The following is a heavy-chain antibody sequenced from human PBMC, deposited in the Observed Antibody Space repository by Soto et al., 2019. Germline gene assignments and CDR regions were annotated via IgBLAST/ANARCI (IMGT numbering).Heavy chain of an antibody. V-gene: IGHV3-23*01. D-gene: IGHD2-2*01. Sequence: EVRLSESGGGLARPGGSLRLSCEASGLNFAGYAMSWVRQAPGKGLDWVSSLSSSGEKTYYSDSVRGRFTISRDNTKNTVYLQMNTLSADATAVYFCAKESLFPSIQGIITNWGQGVVVTVSS. CDR2: LSSSGEKT. CDR1: GLNFAGYA. J-gene: IGHJ4*02. CDR3: AKESLFPSIQGIITN.